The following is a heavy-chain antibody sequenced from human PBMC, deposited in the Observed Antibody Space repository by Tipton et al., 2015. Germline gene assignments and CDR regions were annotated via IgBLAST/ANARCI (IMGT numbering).Heavy chain of an antibody. V-gene: IGHV3-13*01. CDR1: GFTFSSYD. D-gene: IGHD1-26*01. J-gene: IGHJ6*02. CDR2: IDTAGDT. Sequence: SLRLSCAASGFTFSSYDMHWVRQATGKGLEWVSVIDTAGDTYYPGSVKGRFTISREDAKNSLYLQMNSLRAGDTAVYYCARVGVGAYYGMDVWGQGTMVTVSS. CDR3: ARVGVGAYYGMDV.